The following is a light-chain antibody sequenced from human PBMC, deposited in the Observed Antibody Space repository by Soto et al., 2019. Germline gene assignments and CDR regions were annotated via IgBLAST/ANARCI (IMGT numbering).Light chain of an antibody. J-gene: IGKJ1*01. CDR3: HQYVSSWT. CDR2: GAS. Sequence: EIVLTQSPGTLSLSPWERATLSCRASQSVSSTYLAWYQQKSGQAPRLLIYGASSRATGIPDRFSGSGSGTDFTLTISRLEPEDFAVYYCHQYVSSWTFGQGTKVDIK. V-gene: IGKV3-20*01. CDR1: QSVSSTY.